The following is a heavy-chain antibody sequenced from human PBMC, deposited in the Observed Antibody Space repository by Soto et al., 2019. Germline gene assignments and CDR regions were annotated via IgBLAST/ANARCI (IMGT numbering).Heavy chain of an antibody. D-gene: IGHD6-19*01. J-gene: IGHJ6*02. CDR3: AKDIAVAGMGGMDV. CDR2: ISYDGSNK. CDR1: GFTFSSYG. V-gene: IGHV3-30*18. Sequence: QVQLVESGGGVVQPGRSLRLSCAASGFTFSSYGMHWVRQAPGKGLEWVAVISYDGSNKYYADSVKGRFTISRDNSKNTLYLQMNSLGAEDTAVYYCAKDIAVAGMGGMDVWGQGTTVTVSS.